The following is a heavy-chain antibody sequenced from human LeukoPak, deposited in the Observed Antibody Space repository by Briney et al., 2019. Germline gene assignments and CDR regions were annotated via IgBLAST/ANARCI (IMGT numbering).Heavy chain of an antibody. D-gene: IGHD2-2*01. Sequence: GGSLRLSCAASGFTFDDYTMHWVRQAPGKGLEWVSLISWDGGSTYYADSVKGRFTISRDNSKNSLYLQVNSLRTEDTALYYCAKDGGVVPLDYYMDVWGKGTTVTVSS. J-gene: IGHJ6*03. CDR2: ISWDGGST. V-gene: IGHV3-43*01. CDR1: GFTFDDYT. CDR3: AKDGGVVPLDYYMDV.